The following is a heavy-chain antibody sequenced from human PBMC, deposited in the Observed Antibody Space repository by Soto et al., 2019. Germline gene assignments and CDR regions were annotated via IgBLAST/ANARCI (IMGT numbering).Heavy chain of an antibody. CDR3: ARSPQPYYYDSSGSIDY. V-gene: IGHV1-3*04. Sequence: ASVKVSCKSSGYTFTSYAMHWVRQAPGQSLEWMRWINTGNGNTKYSQKFQGRVTITRDTSATTAYMELSSLRSEDTAMYYCARSPQPYYYDSSGSIDYWGQGTLVTVSS. CDR1: GYTFTSYA. CDR2: INTGNGNT. D-gene: IGHD3-22*01. J-gene: IGHJ4*02.